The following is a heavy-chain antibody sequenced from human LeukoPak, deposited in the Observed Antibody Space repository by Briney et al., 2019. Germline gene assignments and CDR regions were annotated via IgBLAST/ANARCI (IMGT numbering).Heavy chain of an antibody. V-gene: IGHV4-30-2*01. J-gene: IGHJ4*02. CDR2: IYHSGST. Sequence: PSETLSLTCAVSGSSISSGGYSWSWIRQRPGKGLEWIGYIYHSGSTYYNPSLKSRVTISVDRSKNQFSLKLSSVTAADTAVYYCARGGGRFGEFTAFDYWGQGTLVTVSS. CDR1: GSSISSGGYS. CDR3: ARGGGRFGEFTAFDY. D-gene: IGHD3-10*01.